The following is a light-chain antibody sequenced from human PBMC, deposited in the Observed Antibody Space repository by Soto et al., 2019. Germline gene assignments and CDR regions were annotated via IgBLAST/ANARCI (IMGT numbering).Light chain of an antibody. CDR2: DVS. J-gene: IGLJ2*01. Sequence: QSVLTQPASVSGSPGQSITISCTGTSSDVGGYNYVSRYQQHPGKVPKLMIYDVSNRPSGVSNRFSGSKSGNTASLTISGLQAEDEAEYYCTSYTRNSTPVVFGGGTKLTVL. CDR3: TSYTRNSTPVV. CDR1: SSDVGGYNY. V-gene: IGLV2-14*01.